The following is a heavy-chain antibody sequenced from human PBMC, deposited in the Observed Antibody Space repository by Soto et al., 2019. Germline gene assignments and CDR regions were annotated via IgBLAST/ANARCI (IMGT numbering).Heavy chain of an antibody. CDR3: ARVKVVTATDF. V-gene: IGHV3-48*02. D-gene: IGHD2-21*02. J-gene: IGHJ4*02. CDR1: GFTFSSCS. Sequence: GGSLRLSCAASGFTFSSCSMNWVRQAPGKGLEWVSYISSSSSTIYYADSVKGRFAISRDNAKNSLYLQMHSLRDGDTAVYYCARVKVVTATDFWGQGTLVTVSS. CDR2: ISSSSSTI.